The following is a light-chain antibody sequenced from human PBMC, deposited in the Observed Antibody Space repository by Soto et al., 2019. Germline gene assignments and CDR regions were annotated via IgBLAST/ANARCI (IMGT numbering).Light chain of an antibody. CDR1: QSVSSNY. J-gene: IGKJ1*01. V-gene: IGKV3-20*01. CDR2: GAS. CDR3: QQYGGSPWT. Sequence: EIALTQSPGTLSLSPGERATLSCRASQSVSSNYFAWYQQRRGQAPRLLLYGASSRATGVPDRFSGSGSGTDFTLTISRLEPEDFAVYYWQQYGGSPWTFGQGTKVEVK.